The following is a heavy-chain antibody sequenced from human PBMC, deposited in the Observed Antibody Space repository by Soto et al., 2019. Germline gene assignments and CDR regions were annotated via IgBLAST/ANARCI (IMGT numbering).Heavy chain of an antibody. V-gene: IGHV3-23*01. CDR3: AKVKAPRPGARGSGRSYFDE. CDR2: ISGSGGST. D-gene: IGHD1-26*01. J-gene: IGHJ4*02. CDR1: GFTFISYA. Sequence: GGSLILSCASSGFTFISYAISWVRQAPGKGLEWVSAISGSGGSTYYADSVKGRFTISRDNSKNTMYLQMNSLRAEDTAVYYCAKVKAPRPGARGSGRSYFDEWGKGNLVTV.